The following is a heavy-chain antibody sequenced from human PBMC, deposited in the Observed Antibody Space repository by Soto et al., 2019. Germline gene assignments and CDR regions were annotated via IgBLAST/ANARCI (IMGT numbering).Heavy chain of an antibody. CDR1: GGTFSSYA. V-gene: IGHV1-69*05. CDR2: IIPIFGTA. CDR3: ARAIRGYVT. J-gene: IGHJ5*02. Sequence: ASVKVSCKASGGTFSSYAISWVRQAPGQGLEWMGGIIPIFGTANYAQKFLGRVSLTTDTSASTASMDLSSLTSEDTAVYYCARAIRGYVTWGQGTLVTVSS. D-gene: IGHD3-16*01.